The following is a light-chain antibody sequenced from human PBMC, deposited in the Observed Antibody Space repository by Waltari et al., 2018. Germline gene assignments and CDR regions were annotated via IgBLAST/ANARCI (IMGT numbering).Light chain of an antibody. Sequence: DIQMTQSPSSLSASIGDRVTITCRASQSISIYLNWYQQKPGKAPKLLINAASNLQSGVPSRFSGSGSGTEFTLTISSLQPEDFATYYCQQSYSTPRTFGQGTKVEFK. CDR3: QQSYSTPRT. CDR2: AAS. V-gene: IGKV1-39*01. J-gene: IGKJ1*01. CDR1: QSISIY.